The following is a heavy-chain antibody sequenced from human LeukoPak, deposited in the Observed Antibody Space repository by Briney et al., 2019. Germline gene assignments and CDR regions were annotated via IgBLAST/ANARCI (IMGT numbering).Heavy chain of an antibody. Sequence: PGGSLRLSCAASGFTFSDHYMDWVRQAPGKGLEWVGRTRNKANSYTTEYAASVKGRFTISRDDSKNSLYLQMNSLKTEDTAVYYCAKARFVVVPAAFDYWGQGTLVTVSS. V-gene: IGHV3-72*01. CDR1: GFTFSDHY. D-gene: IGHD2-2*01. CDR2: TRNKANSYTT. J-gene: IGHJ4*02. CDR3: AKARFVVVPAAFDY.